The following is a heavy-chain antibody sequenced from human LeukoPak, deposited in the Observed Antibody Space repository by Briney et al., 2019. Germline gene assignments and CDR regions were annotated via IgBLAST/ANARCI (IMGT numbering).Heavy chain of an antibody. D-gene: IGHD1-1*01. CDR1: GYTLTELS. V-gene: IGHV1-24*01. J-gene: IGHJ4*02. CDR3: ATGTTSWYYFDY. CDR2: FDPEDGET. Sequence: GASVKVSCKVSGYTLTELSMHWVRQAPGKGLEWMGGFDPEDGETIYAQKFQGRVTMTEDTSTDTAYMELSSLRSEDTAVYYCATGTTSWYYFDYWGQGTLVTVSS.